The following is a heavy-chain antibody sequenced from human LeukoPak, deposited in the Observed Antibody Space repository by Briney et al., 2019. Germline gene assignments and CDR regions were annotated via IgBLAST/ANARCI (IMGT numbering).Heavy chain of an antibody. CDR2: ISGSGGST. CDR1: GFTFSSYA. V-gene: IGHV3-23*01. D-gene: IGHD1-26*01. Sequence: GGSLRLSCAASGFTFSSYAMSWVRQAPGKGLEWVSAISGSGGSTYYADSVKGRFTISRDNSKNTLYLQMNSLRAEDTAVYYCAKEAYAPWELLITNMQDEGDAFYLWGQGTMVTVSS. J-gene: IGHJ3*01. CDR3: AKEAYAPWELLITNMQDEGDAFYL.